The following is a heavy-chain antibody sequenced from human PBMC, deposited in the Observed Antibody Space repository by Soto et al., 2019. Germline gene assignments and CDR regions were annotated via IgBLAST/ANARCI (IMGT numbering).Heavy chain of an antibody. CDR3: ARDNMVRPFDY. D-gene: IGHD3-10*01. V-gene: IGHV3-74*01. CDR1: GFTFSSCW. CDR2: INSDGSST. Sequence: GGSLRLSCAASGFTFSSCWMHWVRQAPGKGLVWVSRINSDGSSTSYADSVKGRFTISRDNAKNTLYLQMSSLRAEDTAVYYCARDNMVRPFDYWGQGTLVTVSS. J-gene: IGHJ4*02.